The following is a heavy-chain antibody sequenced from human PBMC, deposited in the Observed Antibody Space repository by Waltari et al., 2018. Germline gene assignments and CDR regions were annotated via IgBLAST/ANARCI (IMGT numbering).Heavy chain of an antibody. D-gene: IGHD3-10*01. CDR3: ATDRTTMVRGVIIAYYGMDV. Sequence: QVQLVQSGAEVKKPGASVKVSCKVSGYTLTQLSMHWVRQAPGKGLEWMGGVDPEDGETIYAQKCQGRVTMTEDTSTDTAYMELSSLRSEDTAVYYCATDRTTMVRGVIIAYYGMDVWGQGTTVTVSS. J-gene: IGHJ6*02. V-gene: IGHV1-24*01. CDR1: GYTLTQLS. CDR2: VDPEDGET.